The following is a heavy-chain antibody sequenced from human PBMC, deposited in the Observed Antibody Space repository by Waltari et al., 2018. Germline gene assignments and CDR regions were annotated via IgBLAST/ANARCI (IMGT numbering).Heavy chain of an antibody. CDR3: ATLRMDCSGGSCYSGSYYYYGMDV. J-gene: IGHJ6*02. CDR2: ISGSGGST. CDR1: GFTFSSYA. V-gene: IGHV3-23*01. Sequence: EVQLLESGGGLVQPGGSLRLSCAASGFTFSSYAMSWVRQAPGKGLEWVSAISGSGGSTYDADSGKGRFTISRDNSKNTLYLQMNSLRAEDTAVYYCATLRMDCSGGSCYSGSYYYYGMDVWGQGTTVTVSS. D-gene: IGHD2-15*01.